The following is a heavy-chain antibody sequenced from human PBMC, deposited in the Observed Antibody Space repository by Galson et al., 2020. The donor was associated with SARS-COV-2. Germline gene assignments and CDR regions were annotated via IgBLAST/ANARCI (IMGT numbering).Heavy chain of an antibody. CDR2: ISSDGRLI. J-gene: IGHJ4*02. V-gene: IGHV3-48*03. D-gene: IGHD1-1*01. CDR3: GTISRNDDNF. Sequence: GGSLRLSCAASGFIFSNFEMSWVRQAPGKGLEWVSYISSDGRLIDYADSVKGRFTISRDNAKNSLYLQMNDLRGEDTAVYYCGTISRNDDNFWGQGTLVTVSP. CDR1: GFIFSNFE.